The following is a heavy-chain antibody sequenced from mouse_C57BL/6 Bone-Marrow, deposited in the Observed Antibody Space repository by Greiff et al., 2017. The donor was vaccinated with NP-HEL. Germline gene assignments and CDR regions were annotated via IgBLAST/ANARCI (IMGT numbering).Heavy chain of an antibody. J-gene: IGHJ3*01. V-gene: IGHV3-6*01. D-gene: IGHD1-1*01. CDR1: GYSITSGYY. Sequence: EVQLQQSGPGLVKPSQSLSLTCSVTGYSITSGYYWNWIRQFPGNKLEWMGYISYAGSNKYNPSLKNRISITRDTSKNQFFLKLNSVTTEDTATYYCARLYYGSLAYWGQGTLVTVSA. CDR3: ARLYYGSLAY. CDR2: ISYAGSN.